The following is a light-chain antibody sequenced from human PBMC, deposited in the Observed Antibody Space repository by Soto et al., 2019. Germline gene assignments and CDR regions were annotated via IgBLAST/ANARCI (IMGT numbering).Light chain of an antibody. CDR3: SSYTSSSSYV. CDR2: DVS. CDR1: SGDVGGYNY. J-gene: IGLJ1*01. V-gene: IGLV2-14*01. Sequence: QSALTQPASVSGSPGQSITISCTGTSGDVGGYNYVSLYQQHPGKAPKLMIYDVSNRPSGVSNRFSCSKSGNTASLTISGLQAEDEADYYCSSYTSSSSYVFGTGTKVTVL.